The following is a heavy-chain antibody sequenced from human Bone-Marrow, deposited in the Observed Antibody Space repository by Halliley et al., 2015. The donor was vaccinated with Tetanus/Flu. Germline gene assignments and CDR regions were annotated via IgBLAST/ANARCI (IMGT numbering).Heavy chain of an antibody. J-gene: IGHJ4*02. CDR2: IWYDESRK. D-gene: IGHD2-15*01. Sequence: IWYDESRKHYADSVKGRFIISRDIPKKTVYLQMNNVRVKDTATYYCASLFCSGGGCHPEGFDYWGQGTLVSVSS. V-gene: IGHV3-33*04. CDR3: ASLFCSGGGCHPEGFDY.